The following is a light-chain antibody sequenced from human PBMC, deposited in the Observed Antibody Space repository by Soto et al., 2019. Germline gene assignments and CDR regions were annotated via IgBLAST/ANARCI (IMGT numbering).Light chain of an antibody. CDR2: GAS. Sequence: EIVLTQSPGTLSLSPGERTTLSCRASQSVGRNFLAWYQQKPSRAPRLLIHGASYRHTGVPATFSASGSETDFNLTISTLEPDDFAVYYDHPYAASPLTFGGGTKVDI. V-gene: IGKV3-20*01. CDR3: HPYAASPLT. J-gene: IGKJ4*01. CDR1: QSVGRNF.